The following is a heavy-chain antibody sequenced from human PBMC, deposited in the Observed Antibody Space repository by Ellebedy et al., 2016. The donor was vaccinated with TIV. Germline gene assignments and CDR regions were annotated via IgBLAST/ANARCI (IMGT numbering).Heavy chain of an antibody. CDR2: INPNTGGT. CDR3: ARGGYYGSGDYYYYAMDV. Sequence: ASVKVSXKASRYIFTGYYMYWVRQAPGQGLEWMGWINPNTGGTNYAQNFQGRVTMTRDTSISTAYMELSRLRSDDTAVYYCARGGYYGSGDYYYYAMDVWGQGTTVTVSS. D-gene: IGHD3-10*01. J-gene: IGHJ6*02. V-gene: IGHV1-2*02. CDR1: RYIFTGYY.